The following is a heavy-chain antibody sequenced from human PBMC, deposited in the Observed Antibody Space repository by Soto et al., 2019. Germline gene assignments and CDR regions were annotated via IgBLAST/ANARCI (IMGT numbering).Heavy chain of an antibody. CDR2: INPNSGGT. CDR1: GYTFTGYY. D-gene: IGHD3-10*01. CDR3: ARETEYYGSGSYYIPPYYYYYGMDV. V-gene: IGHV1-2*02. Sequence: ASVKVSCKASGYTFTGYYMHWVRQAPGQGLEWMGWINPNSGGTNYAQKFQGRVTMTRDTSISTAYMELSRLRSDDTAVYYCARETEYYGSGSYYIPPYYYYYGMDVWGQGTTVTVSS. J-gene: IGHJ6*02.